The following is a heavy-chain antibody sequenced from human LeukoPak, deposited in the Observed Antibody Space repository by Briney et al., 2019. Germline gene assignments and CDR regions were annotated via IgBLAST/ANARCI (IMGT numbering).Heavy chain of an antibody. CDR1: GFSFSSYA. CDR3: PRPPLTSGRGSFCSPFTT. V-gene: IGHV3-23*01. Sequence: PGGSLRLSCATSGFSFSSYAMSWVRQAPGKGLEWVSAMSSSDDGRYYAASVRGRFTISRDTSRSTLYLQMNSLRAEDAAVYYCPRPPLTSGRGSFCSPFTTGGKGTL. CDR2: MSSSDDGR. D-gene: IGHD3-22*01. J-gene: IGHJ4*02.